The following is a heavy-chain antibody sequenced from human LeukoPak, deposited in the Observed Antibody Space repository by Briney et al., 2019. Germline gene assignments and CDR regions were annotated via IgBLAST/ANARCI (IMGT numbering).Heavy chain of an antibody. CDR1: GFTFSSYG. CDR2: MSYDGSKK. J-gene: IGHJ4*02. Sequence: GGSLRLSCAASGFTFSSYGMHWVRQAPGKGLEWVAVMSYDGSKKYYADSVKDRLTISRDNTKNTMYLQMNSLRAEDTAVYYCAKDMEYSYGWGGGYFDFWGQGTLVTVSS. D-gene: IGHD5-18*01. V-gene: IGHV3-30*18. CDR3: AKDMEYSYGWGGGYFDF.